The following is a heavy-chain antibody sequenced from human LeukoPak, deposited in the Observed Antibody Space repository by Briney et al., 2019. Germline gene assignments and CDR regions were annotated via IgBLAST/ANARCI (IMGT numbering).Heavy chain of an antibody. J-gene: IGHJ5*02. CDR2: ISPSGGST. Sequence: AASVKVSCKASGYTFTGYYMHWVRQAPGQGLEWMGIISPSGGSTSYAQKFQGRVTMTRDTSTSTVYMELSSLRSEDTAVYYCAXXREPGSVTTIWFDPWGQGTLVTVSS. CDR1: GYTFTGYY. D-gene: IGHD4-17*01. CDR3: AXXREPGSVTTIWFDP. V-gene: IGHV1-46*01.